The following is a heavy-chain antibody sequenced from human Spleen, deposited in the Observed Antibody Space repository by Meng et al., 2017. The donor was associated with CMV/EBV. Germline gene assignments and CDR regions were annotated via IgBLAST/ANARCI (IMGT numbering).Heavy chain of an antibody. D-gene: IGHD5/OR15-5a*01. Sequence: QVQLVESXXXXXQXXGXXILSCAASGFTFSSSGMHWVRQAPGKGLEWMAFIRYDGSNKYYADSVRGRFSISRDNSKNTLYLQMNSLRAEDTALYYCARDGSGVSPDYWGQGTLVTDSS. V-gene: IGHV3-30*02. CDR1: GFTFSSSG. J-gene: IGHJ4*02. CDR3: ARDGSGVSPDY. CDR2: IRYDGSNK.